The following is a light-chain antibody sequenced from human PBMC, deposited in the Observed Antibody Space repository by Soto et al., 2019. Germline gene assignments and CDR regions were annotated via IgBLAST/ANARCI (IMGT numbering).Light chain of an antibody. Sequence: DIKMTQSPSTLSASVGERVTITCRASQSVSSWLAWYQQKPGKAPKLLIYKASSLESGVPSLFSGSGSGTEFSLTSSSLQPDDFATYFCQPYDSHMYNFCQGTKGEI. CDR1: QSVSSW. J-gene: IGKJ2*01. CDR2: KAS. V-gene: IGKV1-5*03. CDR3: QPYDSHMYN.